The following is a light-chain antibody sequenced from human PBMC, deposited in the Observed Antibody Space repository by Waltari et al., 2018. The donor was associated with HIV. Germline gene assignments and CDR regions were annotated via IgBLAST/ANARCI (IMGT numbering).Light chain of an antibody. CDR3: QQYSTWPS. CDR1: QTIGTF. V-gene: IGKV3-15*01. CDR2: AAS. Sequence: ENGLTQSPATLSVSPGERTTLAFPASQTIGTFVAWYQQTPGQPPRLLIYAASTRATGIPARFSGSGSGAEFTLTNSSLQSDDFASYYCQQYSTWPSFGQGTKVEIK. J-gene: IGKJ1*01.